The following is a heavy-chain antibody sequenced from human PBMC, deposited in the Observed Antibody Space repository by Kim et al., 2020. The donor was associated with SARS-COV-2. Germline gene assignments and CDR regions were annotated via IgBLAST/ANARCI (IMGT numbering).Heavy chain of an antibody. CDR3: ARDGGGFDY. CDR2: VTPTSGGT. Sequence: ASVKVSCKTSGYTFSDHYIQWVRQAPGQGLEWMGWVTPTSGGTHFAQKFQGRVTMTRDMSINTAYMQLSSLGSDDTAIYYCARDGGGFDYWGQGTLVTV. V-gene: IGHV1-2*02. J-gene: IGHJ4*02. CDR1: GYTFSDHY.